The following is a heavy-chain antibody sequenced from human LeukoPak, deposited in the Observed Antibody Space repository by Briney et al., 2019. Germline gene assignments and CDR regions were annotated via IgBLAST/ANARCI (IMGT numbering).Heavy chain of an antibody. J-gene: IGHJ4*02. Sequence: GGSLRLSCAASRFTFSSYAMSWVRQAPGKGLEWVSAISGSGDSTYYVDSVKGRFTISRDNSKNTLYLQMNSLRAEDTAVYYCAKDSGGSYPTRPLDYWGQGTLVTVSS. V-gene: IGHV3-23*01. CDR3: AKDSGGSYPTRPLDY. CDR1: RFTFSSYA. CDR2: ISGSGDST. D-gene: IGHD3-16*02.